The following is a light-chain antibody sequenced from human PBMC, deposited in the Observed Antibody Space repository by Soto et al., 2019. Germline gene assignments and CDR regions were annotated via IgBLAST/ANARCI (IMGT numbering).Light chain of an antibody. V-gene: IGKV3-15*01. CDR2: AAS. CDR1: QRVSSH. J-gene: IGKJ1*01. Sequence: ETVMTQSPVTLSVSPGDTATLSCRASQRVSSHLAWYQQKPGQAPRLLIYAASTRATGIPVRFSGSGSETEFTLTISSLQPDDFATYYCQQYNTYSTFGQGTKVDIK. CDR3: QQYNTYST.